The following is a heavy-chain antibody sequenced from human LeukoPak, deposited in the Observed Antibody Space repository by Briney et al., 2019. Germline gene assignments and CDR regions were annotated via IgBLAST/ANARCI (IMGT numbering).Heavy chain of an antibody. J-gene: IGHJ3*02. CDR3: ARSEYQLRRQDAFDI. V-gene: IGHV1-2*02. D-gene: IGHD2-2*01. CDR1: GYTFTGYY. Sequence: GASVKVSCKASGYTFTGYYMHWVRQAPGQGLEWMGWINPNSGGTNYAQKFQGRVTMTRDTSISTAYMELSRLRPDDTAVYYCARSEYQLRRQDAFDIWGQGTMVTVSS. CDR2: INPNSGGT.